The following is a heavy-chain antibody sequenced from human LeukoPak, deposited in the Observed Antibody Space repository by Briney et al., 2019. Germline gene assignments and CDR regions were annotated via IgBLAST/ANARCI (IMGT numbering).Heavy chain of an antibody. J-gene: IGHJ3*02. D-gene: IGHD1-26*01. CDR1: GVTFSSYW. CDR2: IKQDGSEK. CDR3: ARDDGGSLGI. Sequence: PGGSLRLSCAASGVTFSSYWMAWVRQAPGKGLEWVANIKQDGSEKHYVDSVKGRFTISRDNAKNSLYLQMNSLRAEDTAVYYCARDDGGSLGIWGQGTMVTVSS. V-gene: IGHV3-7*05.